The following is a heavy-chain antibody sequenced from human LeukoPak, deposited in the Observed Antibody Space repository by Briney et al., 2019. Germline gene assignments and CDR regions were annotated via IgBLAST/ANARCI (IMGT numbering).Heavy chain of an antibody. CDR3: ARTTPVRGTGTNYLTDV. J-gene: IGHJ6*02. D-gene: IGHD3-10*01. CDR1: RYSFTNYA. CDR2: LNADDGDT. Sequence: ASVKVSCKASRYSFTNYAVHWVRQDPGQRLEWMGRLNADDGDTTYSHKFLGRVTITGDTSANTAYMELSSLRSEDTAVYYCARTTPVRGTGTNYLTDVWGQGTTVTVSS. V-gene: IGHV1-3*01.